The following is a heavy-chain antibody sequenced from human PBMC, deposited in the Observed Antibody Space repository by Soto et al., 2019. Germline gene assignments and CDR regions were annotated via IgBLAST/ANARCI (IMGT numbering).Heavy chain of an antibody. V-gene: IGHV4-59*01. J-gene: IGHJ4*02. CDR2: IYYSGST. D-gene: IGHD1-26*01. Sequence: QVQLQESGPGLVKPSETLSLTCTVSGGSISSYYWSWIRQPPGKGLEWIGCIYYSGSTNYNPSLKSRVTISVDTSKNQFSLKLSSVTAADTAVYYCARFGSGSYYGNFDYWGQGTLVTVSS. CDR1: GGSISSYY. CDR3: ARFGSGSYYGNFDY.